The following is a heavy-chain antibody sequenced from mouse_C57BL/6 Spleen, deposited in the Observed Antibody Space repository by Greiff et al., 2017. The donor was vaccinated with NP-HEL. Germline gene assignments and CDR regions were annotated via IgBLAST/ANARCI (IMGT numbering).Heavy chain of an antibody. Sequence: VQLQQSGAELVKPGASVKLSCKASGYTFTEYTIHWVKQRSGQGLEWIGWFYPGSGSIKYNEKFKDKATLTVDKSSSTVYMELSSLTSEDSAVYFFARHEAWDYYGRGFDYWGQGTTLTVSS. J-gene: IGHJ2*01. CDR1: GYTFTEYT. CDR2: FYPGSGSI. D-gene: IGHD1-1*01. V-gene: IGHV1-62-2*01. CDR3: ARHEAWDYYGRGFDY.